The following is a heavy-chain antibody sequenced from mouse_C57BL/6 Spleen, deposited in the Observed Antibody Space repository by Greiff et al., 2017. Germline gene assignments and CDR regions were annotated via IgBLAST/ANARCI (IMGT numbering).Heavy chain of an antibody. CDR1: GYTFTSYW. V-gene: IGHV1-72*01. CDR2: IDPNSGGT. Sequence: QVQLQQPGAELVKPGASVKLSCKASGYTFTSYWMHWVKLRPGRGLEWIGRIDPNSGGTKYNEKFKSKATLTVDKPSSTAVMQLSSLTSEDSAVYYCARAYSAMDYWGQGTSVTVSS. CDR3: ARAYSAMDY. J-gene: IGHJ4*01.